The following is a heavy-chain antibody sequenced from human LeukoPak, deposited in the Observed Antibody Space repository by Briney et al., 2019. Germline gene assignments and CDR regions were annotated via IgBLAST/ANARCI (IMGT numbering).Heavy chain of an antibody. CDR3: ASPSQVVAAIKGAFDI. J-gene: IGHJ3*02. V-gene: IGHV1-69*13. CDR2: IIPIFGTA. Sequence: SVKVSCTASGGTFSSYAISWVRQAPGQGLEWMGGIIPIFGTANYAQKFQGRVTITADESTSTAYMELSSLRSEDTAVYYCASPSQVVAAIKGAFDIWGQGTMVTVSS. D-gene: IGHD2-15*01. CDR1: GGTFSSYA.